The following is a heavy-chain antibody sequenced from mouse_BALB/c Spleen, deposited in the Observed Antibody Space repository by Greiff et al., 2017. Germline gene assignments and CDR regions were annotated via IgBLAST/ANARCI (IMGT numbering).Heavy chain of an antibody. CDR2: ISSGGGST. CDR1: GFAFSSYD. V-gene: IGHV5-12-1*01. J-gene: IGHJ4*01. CDR3: ARVTTATGAMDY. Sequence: VMLVESGGGLVKPGGSLKLSCAASGFAFSSYDMSWVRQTPEKRLEWVAYISSGGGSTYYPDTVKGRFTISRDNAKNTLYLQMSSLKSEDTAMYYCARVTTATGAMDYWGQGTSVTVSS. D-gene: IGHD1-2*01.